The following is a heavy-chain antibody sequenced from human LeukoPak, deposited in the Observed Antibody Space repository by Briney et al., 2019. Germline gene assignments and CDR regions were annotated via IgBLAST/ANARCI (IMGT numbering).Heavy chain of an antibody. CDR3: ARDRTTAVVTPNWFDP. J-gene: IGHJ5*02. CDR1: GYTFTGYY. D-gene: IGHD4-23*01. CDR2: INPSGGTT. Sequence: GASVKVSCKASGYTFTGYYMHWVRQAPGQGLEWMGIINPSGGTTNYAQKFQGRVTMTRDTSSSTVYMELSSLTSEDTAVYYCARDRTTAVVTPNWFDPWGQGTLVTVSS. V-gene: IGHV1-46*01.